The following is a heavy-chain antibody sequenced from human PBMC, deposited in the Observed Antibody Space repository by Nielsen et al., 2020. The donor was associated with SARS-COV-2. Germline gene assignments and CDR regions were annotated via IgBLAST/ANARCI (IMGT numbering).Heavy chain of an antibody. CDR2: ISGSDGTT. Sequence: GESLKISCAASGFTFSSYAMSWVRQAPGKGLECISGISGSDGTTYYAASVTGRFTISRDNSKNTLYLQMNSLRAEDTAVYYCATRAFDIWGQGTMVTVSS. V-gene: IGHV3-23*01. CDR1: GFTFSSYA. CDR3: ATRAFDI. J-gene: IGHJ3*02.